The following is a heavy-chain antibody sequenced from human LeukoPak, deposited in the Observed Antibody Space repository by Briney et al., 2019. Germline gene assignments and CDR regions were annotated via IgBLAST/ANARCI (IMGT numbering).Heavy chain of an antibody. J-gene: IGHJ4*02. D-gene: IGHD3-22*01. CDR2: IKEDGSEN. Sequence: GSLRLSCAASGFTFSSYWMSWVRQAPGKGLEWVANIKEDGSENYYVDSVKGRFTISRDNAKNSLYLQMNSLRAEDTAVYYCAFGNYYDSSGSLFDYWGQGTLVTVSS. CDR3: AFGNYYDSSGSLFDY. V-gene: IGHV3-7*01. CDR1: GFTFSSYW.